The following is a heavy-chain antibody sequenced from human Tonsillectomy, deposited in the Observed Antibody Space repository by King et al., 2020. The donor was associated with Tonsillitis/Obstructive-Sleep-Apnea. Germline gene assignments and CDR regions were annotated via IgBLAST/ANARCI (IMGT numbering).Heavy chain of an antibody. CDR2: INHSGST. J-gene: IGHJ4*02. V-gene: IGHV4-34*01. Sequence: VQLPQWGAGLLKPSETLSLTCAVYGGSFSGYYWSWIRQPPGKGLEWIGEINHSGSTNYNPSLKSRVTISVDTSKNQFSLKLSSVTAADTAVYYCARVSGPWGGASAMRFDYWGQGTLVTVSS. D-gene: IGHD2-2*01. CDR3: ARVSGPWGGASAMRFDY. CDR1: GGSFSGYY.